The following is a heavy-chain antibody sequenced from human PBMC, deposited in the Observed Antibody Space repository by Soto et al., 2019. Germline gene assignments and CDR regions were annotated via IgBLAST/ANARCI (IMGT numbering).Heavy chain of an antibody. J-gene: IGHJ6*02. CDR3: AREEVAIVATVEVGYCYLGMDV. Sequence: GGSLRFSCAACGFTFSSYAMHWVRQAPGKGLEWVAVISYDGSNKYYADSVKGRFTISRDNSKNTLYLQMNSLRAEDTAVYYSAREEVAIVATVEVGYCYLGMDVWGEGTTVTDS. CDR2: ISYDGSNK. V-gene: IGHV3-30-3*01. D-gene: IGHD5-12*01. CDR1: GFTFSSYA.